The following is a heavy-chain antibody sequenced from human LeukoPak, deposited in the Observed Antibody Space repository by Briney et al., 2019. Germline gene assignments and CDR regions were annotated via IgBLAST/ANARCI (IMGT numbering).Heavy chain of an antibody. CDR1: GFTFSSYG. V-gene: IGHV3-33*01. Sequence: GGSLRLSCAASGFTFSSYGMHWVRQAPGKGLEWVAVIWYDGSNKYYADSVKGRFTISRDNSKNTLYLQMNSLRAEDTAVYYCAREGVGYYDSSGYRALDYWGQGTLVTVSS. CDR3: AREGVGYYDSSGYRALDY. D-gene: IGHD3-22*01. J-gene: IGHJ4*02. CDR2: IWYDGSNK.